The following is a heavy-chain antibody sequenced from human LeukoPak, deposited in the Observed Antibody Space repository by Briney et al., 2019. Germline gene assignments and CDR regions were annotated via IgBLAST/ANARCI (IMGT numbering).Heavy chain of an antibody. J-gene: IGHJ3*02. CDR3: ASHTGYCSSMSCFHAFDI. Sequence: GEPLKVSCKTSGYSFTTYWIGWVRQMPGKGLEWMGILYPGDSDTRYSPSFQGQVTISADRSISTAYLQWSSLKASDSAMYYCASHTGYCSSMSCFHAFDIWGQGTMVTVSS. CDR2: LYPGDSDT. CDR1: GYSFTTYW. D-gene: IGHD2-2*01. V-gene: IGHV5-51*01.